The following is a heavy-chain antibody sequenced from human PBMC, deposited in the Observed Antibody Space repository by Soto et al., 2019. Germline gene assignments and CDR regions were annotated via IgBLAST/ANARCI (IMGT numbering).Heavy chain of an antibody. CDR1: GASVSSYY. CDR2: IYYIGAY. CDR3: ARTPETRDGLDP. J-gene: IGHJ5*02. D-gene: IGHD1-7*01. Sequence: QVQLQQSGPGLVRPSETLSLSCSVSGASVSSYYWSWVRQPPGKGLAWMGYIYYIGAYNYNPSLKSRVTISVDTSKNQFSLKLTSVTAADTAVYYCARTPETRDGLDPWGQGTLVTVSS. V-gene: IGHV4-59*02.